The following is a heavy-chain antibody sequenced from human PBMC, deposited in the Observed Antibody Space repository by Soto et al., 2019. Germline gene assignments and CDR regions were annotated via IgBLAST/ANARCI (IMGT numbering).Heavy chain of an antibody. CDR3: AKEGGSGGQLVPYYYGMDV. J-gene: IGHJ6*02. D-gene: IGHD6-13*01. V-gene: IGHV3-23*01. Sequence: GGSLRLSCAASGFTFSSYAMSWVRQAPGKGLEWVSAISGSGGSTYYADSVKGRFTISRNNSKTTLYLKMNSLNAEATAVFYCAKEGGSGGQLVPYYYGMDVWGQGTTVTVSS. CDR2: ISGSGGST. CDR1: GFTFSSYA.